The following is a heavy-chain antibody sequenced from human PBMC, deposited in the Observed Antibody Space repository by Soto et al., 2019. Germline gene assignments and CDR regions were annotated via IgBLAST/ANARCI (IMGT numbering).Heavy chain of an antibody. CDR1: GYTFTSYA. D-gene: IGHD2-15*01. Sequence: ASVKVSCKASGYTFTSYAMHWVRQAPGQRLEWMGWINAGHGNTNYSQKFQGRVTITRDTFASTAYMELSGLRSEDTAVYYCASRVVAATPGALDIWGQGTMVPVSS. V-gene: IGHV1-3*01. J-gene: IGHJ3*02. CDR2: INAGHGNT. CDR3: ASRVVAATPGALDI.